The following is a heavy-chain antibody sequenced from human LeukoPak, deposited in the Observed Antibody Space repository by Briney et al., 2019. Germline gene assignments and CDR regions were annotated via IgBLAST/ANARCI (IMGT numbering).Heavy chain of an antibody. Sequence: ASVKVSCKASGYTFTGYYMHWVRQAPGQGVEWMGWINPNSGGTNYAQKFQGRVTMTRDTSISTAYMELSRLRSDDTAVYYCASGFWSGYYTEYYFDYWGQGTLVTVSS. CDR3: ASGFWSGYYTEYYFDY. CDR1: GYTFTGYY. CDR2: INPNSGGT. V-gene: IGHV1-2*02. D-gene: IGHD3-3*01. J-gene: IGHJ4*02.